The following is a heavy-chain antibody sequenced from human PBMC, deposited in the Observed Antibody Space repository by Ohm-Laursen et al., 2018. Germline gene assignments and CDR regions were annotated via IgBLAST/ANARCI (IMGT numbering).Heavy chain of an antibody. CDR2: IYTSEST. J-gene: IGHJ4*02. V-gene: IGHV4-4*07. CDR1: GGSISRYY. CDR3: ARGSYFANLFEY. Sequence: SDTLSLTCTVSGGSISRYYWNWIRQPAGKGLEWIGRIYTSESTNFSPSLKSRLTMSVDMSKNQVSLRLISVTAADTAVYYCARGSYFANLFEYWGQGTLATVSS. D-gene: IGHD3-10*01.